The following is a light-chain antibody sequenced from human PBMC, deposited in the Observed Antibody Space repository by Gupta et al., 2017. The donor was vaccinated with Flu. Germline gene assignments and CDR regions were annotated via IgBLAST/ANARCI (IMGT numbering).Light chain of an antibody. CDR3: KQALKTPFT. CDR2: LGS. Sequence: DIVMTQSPLSLPVTPGEPASISCRSSQSLLHSNGYNYLDWYLQKPGQSPQLLIYLGSNRASGVPDRFSGSGSGTDFTLKISRVEAEDVGVYYCKQALKTPFTFGRGTKVDIK. CDR1: QSLLHSNGYNY. V-gene: IGKV2-28*01. J-gene: IGKJ3*01.